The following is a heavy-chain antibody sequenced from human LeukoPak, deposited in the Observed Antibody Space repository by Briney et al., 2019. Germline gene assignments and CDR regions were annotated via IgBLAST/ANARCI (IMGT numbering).Heavy chain of an antibody. J-gene: IGHJ3*02. V-gene: IGHV4-31*03. CDR3: ARDRDYGGRAFDI. D-gene: IGHD4-17*01. Sequence: PSETLSLTCTVSGGSISRGGYYWSWIRQHPGEGLEWIGYIYYRGSTYYNPSLKSRVTISVDTSKNQFSLKLSSVTAADTAVYYCARDRDYGGRAFDIWGQGTTVTVSS. CDR1: GGSISRGGYY. CDR2: IYYRGST.